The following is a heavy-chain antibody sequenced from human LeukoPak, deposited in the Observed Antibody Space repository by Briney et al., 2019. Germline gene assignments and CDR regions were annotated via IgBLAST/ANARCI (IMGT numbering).Heavy chain of an antibody. CDR2: IYSTGST. D-gene: IGHD3-22*01. CDR1: GGSISSYY. V-gene: IGHV4-4*07. Sequence: SETLSLTCTVSGGSISSYYWSWIRQPAGKGLEWIGRIYSTGSTNYNPSLKSQVTMSVDTSKNQFSLRLSSVTAADTAVYYCAGGRDYYDSSAYGSVSSFDHWGQGTLVTVSS. CDR3: AGGRDYYDSSAYGSVSSFDH. J-gene: IGHJ4*02.